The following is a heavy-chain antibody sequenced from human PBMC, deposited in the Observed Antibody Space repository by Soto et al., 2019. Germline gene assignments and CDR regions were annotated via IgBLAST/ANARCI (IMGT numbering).Heavy chain of an antibody. D-gene: IGHD6-19*01. J-gene: IGHJ4*02. Sequence: QVQLVQSGAEEKKPGASVKVSCKASGYTFTGYAMHWVRQAPGQRLEWMGWINAGNGNTKYSQKFQGRVTITRDTPASTADRELSSLRAEDTAVYYCARAGAVAADFDYWGQGPLVTVSS. V-gene: IGHV1-3*05. CDR1: GYTFTGYA. CDR3: ARAGAVAADFDY. CDR2: INAGNGNT.